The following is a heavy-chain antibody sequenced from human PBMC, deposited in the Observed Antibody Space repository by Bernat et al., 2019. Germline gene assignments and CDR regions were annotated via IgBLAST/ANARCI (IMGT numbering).Heavy chain of an antibody. D-gene: IGHD3-9*01. CDR2: INWNSGST. Sequence: EVQLVESGGGVVRPGGSLRLSCAASGFTFDDYGMSWVRQAPGKGLEWVSGINWNSGSTGYADSVKGRFTISRDNAKNMLYLQMNSLRAEDTAVYYCARGGGLDWGVTNFDYWGQGTLVTVSS. V-gene: IGHV3-20*04. J-gene: IGHJ4*02. CDR3: ARGGGLDWGVTNFDY. CDR1: GFTFDDYG.